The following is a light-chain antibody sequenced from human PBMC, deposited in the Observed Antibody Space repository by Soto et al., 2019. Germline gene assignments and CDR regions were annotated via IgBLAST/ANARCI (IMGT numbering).Light chain of an antibody. Sequence: EIVLTQSPGTLSLSPGERVTLSCRASQSVTSSYLTWYQQKPGQAPRLLLYGATSRATGIPDRVSRSGSGTDFTLAISRLEPEDFAVYYCHQYGSSPPYTFGQGTKLEIK. J-gene: IGKJ2*01. CDR1: QSVTSSY. CDR3: HQYGSSPPYT. CDR2: GAT. V-gene: IGKV3-20*01.